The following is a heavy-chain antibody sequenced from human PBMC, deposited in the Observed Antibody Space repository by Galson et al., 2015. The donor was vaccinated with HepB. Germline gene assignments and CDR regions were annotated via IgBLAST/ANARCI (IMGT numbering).Heavy chain of an antibody. CDR3: ARAGRGATTDY. CDR2: IYYDGSSK. V-gene: IGHV3-33*01. J-gene: IGHJ4*02. D-gene: IGHD1-26*01. CDR1: GFTFSTFG. Sequence: SLRLSCATSGFTFSTFGMHWVRQAPGRGLEWVAVIYYDGSSKDYADSVKGRFTVSRDTSKNTLYLQMNSLRAEDTAVCYCARAGRGATTDYWGQGTLVTVSS.